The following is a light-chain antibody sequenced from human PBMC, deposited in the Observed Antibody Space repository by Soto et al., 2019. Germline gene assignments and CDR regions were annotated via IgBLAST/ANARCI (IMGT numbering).Light chain of an antibody. CDR2: EVT. J-gene: IGLJ3*02. Sequence: QSALTQPASVSGSPGQSITISCTGTSSDVGNYNLVSWNQHHPGTAPKLMVYEVTKLPSGVSSRFAGSKSGNTASLTISGLLADDEADYYCFSAANRPSAVVFGGGTNLTVL. CDR3: FSAANRPSAVV. CDR1: SSDVGNYNL. V-gene: IGLV2-23*02.